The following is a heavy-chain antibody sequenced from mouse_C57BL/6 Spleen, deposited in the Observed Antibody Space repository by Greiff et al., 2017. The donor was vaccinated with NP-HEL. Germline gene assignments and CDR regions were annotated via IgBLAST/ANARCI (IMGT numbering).Heavy chain of an antibody. CDR2: INPNNGGT. J-gene: IGHJ2*01. V-gene: IGHV1-26*01. Sequence: VQLQQSGPELVKPGASVKISCKASGYTFTDYYMNWVKQSHGKSLEWIGDINPNNGGTSYNQKFKGKATLTVDKSSSTAYMELRSLTSEDSAVYYCARSHFITTVVSDYWGQGTTLTVSS. CDR1: GYTFTDYY. D-gene: IGHD1-1*01. CDR3: ARSHFITTVVSDY.